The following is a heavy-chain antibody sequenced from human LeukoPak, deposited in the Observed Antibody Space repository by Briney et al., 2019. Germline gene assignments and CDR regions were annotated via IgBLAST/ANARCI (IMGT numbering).Heavy chain of an antibody. Sequence: GGSLRLSCAASGFSFSTYEMNWVRQAPGKGLEWISYISSDGSDIYYADSVRGRFTISRDNSKNSLYLHMNTLSAEDTAVYNCASGFGLGDCYWGQGTQVSVSS. D-gene: IGHD3-10*01. V-gene: IGHV3-48*03. CDR3: ASGFGLGDCY. CDR2: ISSDGSDI. J-gene: IGHJ4*02. CDR1: GFSFSTYE.